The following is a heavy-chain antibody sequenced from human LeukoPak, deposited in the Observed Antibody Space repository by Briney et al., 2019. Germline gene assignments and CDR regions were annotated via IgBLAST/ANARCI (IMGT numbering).Heavy chain of an antibody. CDR3: ERDPPQDYDFWSFYYYYGMDV. J-gene: IGHJ6*02. D-gene: IGHD3-3*01. V-gene: IGHV1-18*01. Sequence: ASVKVSCKASGYTFTSYGISWVRQAPGQGLEWMGWISAYNGNTNYAQKLQGRVTMTTDTSTSTAYMELRSLRSDDTAVYYCERDPPQDYDFWSFYYYYGMDVWGQGTTVTVSS. CDR1: GYTFTSYG. CDR2: ISAYNGNT.